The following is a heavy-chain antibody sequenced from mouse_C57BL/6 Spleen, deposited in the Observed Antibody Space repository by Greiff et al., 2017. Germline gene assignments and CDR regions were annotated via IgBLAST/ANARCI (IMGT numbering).Heavy chain of an antibody. J-gene: IGHJ3*01. CDR3: AREGAITTVVAEGIAY. CDR1: GYAFSSSW. D-gene: IGHD1-1*01. Sequence: VKLMESGPELVKPGASVKISCKASGYAFSSSWMNWVKQRPGKGLEWIGRIYPGDGDTNYNGKFKGKATLTADKSSSTAYMQLSSLTYEDSAVSFCAREGAITTVVAEGIAYWGQGTLVTVSA. CDR2: IYPGDGDT. V-gene: IGHV1-82*01.